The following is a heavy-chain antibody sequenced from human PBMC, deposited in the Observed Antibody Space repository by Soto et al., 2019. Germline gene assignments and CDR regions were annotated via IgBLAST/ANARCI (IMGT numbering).Heavy chain of an antibody. D-gene: IGHD2-15*01. V-gene: IGHV1-58*02. CDR2: IVVASGQT. CDR1: GSGFISSG. CDR3: SADRPDIGVGWWV. Sequence: EASVKVSCKASGSGFISSGIQWVRQAHGQRLEWIGWIVVASGQTNYAQNFRGRVAITRDTSTATAYIELTGLTSEDTAVYFSSADRPDIGVGWWVWGQGTTVTVS. J-gene: IGHJ6*02.